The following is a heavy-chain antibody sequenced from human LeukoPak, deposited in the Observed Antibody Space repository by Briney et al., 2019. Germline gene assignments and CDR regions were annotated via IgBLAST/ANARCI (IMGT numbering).Heavy chain of an antibody. CDR2: IYTSGST. V-gene: IGHV4-4*09. D-gene: IGHD6-19*01. CDR3: AGGPAWAGTAFDF. CDR1: GGSVRSYY. J-gene: IGHJ4*02. Sequence: SETLSLTCSVSGGSVRSYYWSWIRQFAGKELQWIGYIYTSGSTDYDPSLKSRVTISVDRSRNLIFLNLRSVTAADTAVYYCAGGPAWAGTAFDFWGQGSRVTVSS.